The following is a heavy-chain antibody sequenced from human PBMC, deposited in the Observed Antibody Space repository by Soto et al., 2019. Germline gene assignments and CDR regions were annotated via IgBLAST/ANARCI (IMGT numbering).Heavy chain of an antibody. CDR1: EFIVSSNY. J-gene: IGHJ6*02. V-gene: IGHV3-53*01. Sequence: GSLRLSCSASEFIVSSNYMNWVRQAPGKGLECVSTIYGSGSKYYADSVKGRFTISRDNSKNTLYLQMNSLRAEDTAVYYCAGRVGATNYGMDVWGQGTTVTVSS. D-gene: IGHD1-26*01. CDR3: AGRVGATNYGMDV. CDR2: IYGSGSK.